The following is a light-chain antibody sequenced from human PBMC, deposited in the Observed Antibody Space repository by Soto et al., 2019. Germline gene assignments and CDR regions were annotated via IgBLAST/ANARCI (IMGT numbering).Light chain of an antibody. CDR1: QDIDKF. CDR3: QQYDDLPIT. V-gene: IGKV1-33*01. CDR2: DAS. J-gene: IGKJ5*01. Sequence: DIQMTQSPSSLSASVGDRVTITCQASQDIDKFLNWYQQKPGKPPKLLIDDASNLATGVPSRFSGRGSGTDFTFTISSLQPEDVATYACQQYDDLPITFGHRTRLQIK.